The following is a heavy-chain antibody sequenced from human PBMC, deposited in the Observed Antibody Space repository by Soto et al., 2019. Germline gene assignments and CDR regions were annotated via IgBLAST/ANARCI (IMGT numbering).Heavy chain of an antibody. Sequence: QITLKESGPTLVKPTQTLTLTCTFSGFSLSTSGVGVGWIRQSPGKALEWLALIYWDDDKRYRPSLKSRVTIPKAXSNNQVVLTMTNMDPVDTGTYYCAHSIVGVAGGDYWGQGTLVTVSS. CDR1: GFSLSTSGVG. J-gene: IGHJ4*02. V-gene: IGHV2-5*02. D-gene: IGHD1-26*01. CDR2: IYWDDDK. CDR3: AHSIVGVAGGDY.